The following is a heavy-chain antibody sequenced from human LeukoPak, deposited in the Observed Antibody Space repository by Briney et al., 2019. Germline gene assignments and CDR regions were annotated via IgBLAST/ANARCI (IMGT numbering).Heavy chain of an antibody. V-gene: IGHV1-2*02. D-gene: IGHD2-21*02. Sequence: ASLKVSCKATGYTFTDYYIHWVRQGPGQGLEWMGWINTNSGDTNYAQRFQGKITMTRDTSTTTTYMELSSLTSDDTALYYCSRLAGCGGDCYSEGDYWGQGTLVIVSS. CDR2: INTNSGDT. J-gene: IGHJ4*02. CDR3: SRLAGCGGDCYSEGDY. CDR1: GYTFTDYY.